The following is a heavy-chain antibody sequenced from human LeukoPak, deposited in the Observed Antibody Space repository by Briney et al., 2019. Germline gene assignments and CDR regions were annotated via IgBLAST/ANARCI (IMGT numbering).Heavy chain of an antibody. D-gene: IGHD3-16*01. CDR3: ASRGEYTSEYFQH. V-gene: IGHV3-53*01. J-gene: IGHJ1*01. CDR1: GFSVSDNY. Sequence: GGSLRLSCATSGFSVSDNYMSWVRQAPGKGLEWVSVIYFGGDTHYADSVKGRFIISRDNSKDTVYLHMISLRAEDTAVYYCASRGEYTSEYFQHWGQGTLVTVSS. CDR2: IYFGGDT.